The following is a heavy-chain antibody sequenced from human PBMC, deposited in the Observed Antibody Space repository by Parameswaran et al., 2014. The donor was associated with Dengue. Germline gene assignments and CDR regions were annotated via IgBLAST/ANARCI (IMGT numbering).Heavy chain of an antibody. Sequence: SWVRQAPGQGLEWMGEITPIFGTANYAQKFQDRVTITADQSTSTAYMELSSLRFEDTAVYYCARDRRHDISTGQYYGMDVWGQGTTVTVSS. D-gene: IGHD3-9*01. CDR2: ITPIFGTA. J-gene: IGHJ6*02. V-gene: IGHV1-69*01. CDR3: ARDRRHDISTGQYYGMDV.